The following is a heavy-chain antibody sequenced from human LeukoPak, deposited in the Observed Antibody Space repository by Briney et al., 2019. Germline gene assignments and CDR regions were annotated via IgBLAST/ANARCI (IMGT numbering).Heavy chain of an antibody. J-gene: IGHJ4*02. CDR2: IGIRSLTP. CDR1: GFTFSNYA. D-gene: IGHD3-10*01. V-gene: IGHV3-23*01. CDR3: ARVQSRWFGELLGYYFDY. Sequence: PGGSLRLSCAASGFTFSNYAMTWVRQAPGRGLEWVSAIGIRSLTPTYAQSVKGRFTISRDNSKNTLYLQMNSLRAEDTAVYYCARVQSRWFGELLGYYFDYWGQGTLVTVSS.